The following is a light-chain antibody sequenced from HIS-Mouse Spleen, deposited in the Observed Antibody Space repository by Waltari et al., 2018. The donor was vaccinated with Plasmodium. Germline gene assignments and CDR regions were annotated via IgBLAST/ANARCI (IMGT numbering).Light chain of an antibody. V-gene: IGKV3-11*01. CDR1: QSVSSY. J-gene: IGKJ3*01. CDR3: QQRSNWPIT. Sequence: EIVLTQSPATLSLSPGERATLSGRASQSVSSYLAWYQQKPGHAPRLLIYDASNRATGIPARFSGSGSGTDFTLTISSLEPEDFAVYYCQQRSNWPITFGPGTKVDIK. CDR2: DAS.